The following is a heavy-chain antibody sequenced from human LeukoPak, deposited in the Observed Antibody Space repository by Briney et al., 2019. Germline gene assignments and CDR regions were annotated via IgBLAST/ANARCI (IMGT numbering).Heavy chain of an antibody. V-gene: IGHV3-23*01. J-gene: IGHJ4*02. D-gene: IGHD3-10*01. Sequence: PGGSLRLSCAASGFTFSSYAMSWVRQAPGKGLEWVSAISGSGGSTYYADSVKGRFTISRDNAKNSLYLQMNSLRAEDTAVYYCASLSRYYGSGSYYHFDYWGQGTLVTVSS. CDR2: ISGSGGST. CDR1: GFTFSSYA. CDR3: ASLSRYYGSGSYYHFDY.